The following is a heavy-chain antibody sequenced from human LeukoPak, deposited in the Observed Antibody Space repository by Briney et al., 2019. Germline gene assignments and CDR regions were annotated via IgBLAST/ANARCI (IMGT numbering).Heavy chain of an antibody. CDR1: GYTFTDYY. J-gene: IGHJ4*02. V-gene: IGHV1-8*02. Sequence: ASVKVSCKASGYTFTDYYMHWVRQATGQGLEWMGWMNPNSGNTGYAQKFQGRVTMTRNTSISTAYMELSSLRSEDTAVYYCARGSSSGSYYLWGQGTLVTVSS. D-gene: IGHD3-10*01. CDR2: MNPNSGNT. CDR3: ARGSSSGSYYL.